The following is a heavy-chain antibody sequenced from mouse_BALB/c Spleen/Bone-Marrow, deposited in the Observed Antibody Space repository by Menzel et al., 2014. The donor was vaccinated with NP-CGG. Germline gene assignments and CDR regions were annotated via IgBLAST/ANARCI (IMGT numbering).Heavy chain of an antibody. CDR2: INPYNDGT. D-gene: IGHD2-4*01. J-gene: IGHJ4*01. V-gene: IGHV1-14*01. CDR1: GYTFTAYV. CDR3: AREGGLRRGDYYAMDY. Sequence: EVQLVESGPELVKPGASVKTSCKASGYTFTAYVMHWVKQKPGQGLEWIGYINPYNDGTKYNEMFKGKATLTSDKSSSTAYMELSSLTSEDSAVYYCAREGGLRRGDYYAMDYWGQGTSVTVSS.